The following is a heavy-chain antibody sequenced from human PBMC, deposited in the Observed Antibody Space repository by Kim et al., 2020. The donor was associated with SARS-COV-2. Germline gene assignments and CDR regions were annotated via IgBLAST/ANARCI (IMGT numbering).Heavy chain of an antibody. Sequence: YADAVKDRFTVTRDNAKNTLYLQMDSLRADDTALYYCAKDHESSGWPTFDYWGQGILVTVSS. J-gene: IGHJ4*02. CDR3: AKDHESSGWPTFDY. V-gene: IGHV3-23*01. D-gene: IGHD3-22*01.